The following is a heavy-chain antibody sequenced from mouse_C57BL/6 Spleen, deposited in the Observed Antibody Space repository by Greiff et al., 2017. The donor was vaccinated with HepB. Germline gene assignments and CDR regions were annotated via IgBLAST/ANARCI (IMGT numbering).Heavy chain of an antibody. D-gene: IGHD4-1*01. CDR1: GYSFTGYY. J-gene: IGHJ2*01. CDR2: IYPYNGVS. V-gene: IGHV1-31*01. CDR3: ARRGGTGDFDY. Sequence: VQLKESGPELVKPGASVKISCKASGYSFTGYYMHWVKQSHRNILDWIGYIYPYNGVSSYNQKFKGKATLTVNKSSSTADMELRSLTAEDSAVYYRARRGGTGDFDYWGQGTTLTVSS.